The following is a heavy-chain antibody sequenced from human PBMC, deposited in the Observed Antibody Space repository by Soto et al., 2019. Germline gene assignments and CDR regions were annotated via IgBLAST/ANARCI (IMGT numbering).Heavy chain of an antibody. CDR3: ARVSGIYYYGMDV. CDR1: GGSFSGYY. D-gene: IGHD3-10*01. CDR2: SNHSGST. Sequence: QVQLQQWGAGLLKPSETLSLTCAVYGGSFSGYYWSWIRQPPGTGLERIGESNHSGSTNYNQSLKSRVTISVDPSKNQVSLTLSSVTAAHTAVYYCARVSGIYYYGMDVWGQGTTVTVSS. J-gene: IGHJ6*02. V-gene: IGHV4-34*01.